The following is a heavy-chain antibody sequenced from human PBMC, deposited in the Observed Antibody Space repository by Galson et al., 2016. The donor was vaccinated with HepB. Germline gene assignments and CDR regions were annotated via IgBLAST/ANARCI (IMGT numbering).Heavy chain of an antibody. Sequence: SVKVSCKASGFTFSSSTVHWVRQARGQRLEWIGRVVVGTGNTNCAEKFQKGVTITRDMSTSTAYMELSSLRSEDTAVYYCAAESSYINYGDYWGQGTLVTVSS. CDR1: GFTFSSST. CDR2: VVVGTGNT. D-gene: IGHD4-11*01. J-gene: IGHJ4*02. CDR3: AAESSYINYGDY. V-gene: IGHV1-58*01.